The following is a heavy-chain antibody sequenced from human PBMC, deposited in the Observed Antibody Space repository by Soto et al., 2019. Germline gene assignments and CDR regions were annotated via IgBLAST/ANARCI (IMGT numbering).Heavy chain of an antibody. CDR3: ARGIDY. J-gene: IGHJ4*02. CDR2: INHSGST. Sequence: SETLSLTCAVYGGSFSGYYWSWIRQPPGKGLEWIGEINHSGSTNYNPSLKSRVTISVDTSKNQFSLKLSSVTAADTAVYYCARGIDYWGQGTLVTVSS. CDR1: GGSFSGYY. V-gene: IGHV4-34*01.